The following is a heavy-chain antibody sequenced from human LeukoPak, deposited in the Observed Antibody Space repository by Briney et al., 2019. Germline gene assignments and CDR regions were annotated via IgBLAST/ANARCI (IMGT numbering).Heavy chain of an antibody. CDR3: AKDLIIVVVPAARRRPFDY. CDR2: ISGSGGST. CDR1: GFTFSSYA. Sequence: PEGSLRLSCAASGFTFSSYAMSWVRQAPGKGLEWVSAISGSGGSTYYADSVKGRFTISRDNSKNTLYLQMNSLRAEDTAVYYCAKDLIIVVVPAARRRPFDYWGQGTLVTVSS. V-gene: IGHV3-23*01. J-gene: IGHJ4*02. D-gene: IGHD2-2*01.